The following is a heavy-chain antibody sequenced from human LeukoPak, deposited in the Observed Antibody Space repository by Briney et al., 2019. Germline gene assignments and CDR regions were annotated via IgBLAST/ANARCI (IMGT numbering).Heavy chain of an antibody. CDR3: ATDRKVGTWDPRFDY. Sequence: PGRSLRLSCAASGFTFDDYAMHWVRQAPGKGLEWVSGISWNSGSIGYADSVKGRFTISRDNAKISLYLQMNSLRAEDTAVYYCATDRKVGTWDPRFDYWGQGTLVTVSS. CDR1: GFTFDDYA. CDR2: ISWNSGSI. D-gene: IGHD4-23*01. J-gene: IGHJ4*02. V-gene: IGHV3-9*01.